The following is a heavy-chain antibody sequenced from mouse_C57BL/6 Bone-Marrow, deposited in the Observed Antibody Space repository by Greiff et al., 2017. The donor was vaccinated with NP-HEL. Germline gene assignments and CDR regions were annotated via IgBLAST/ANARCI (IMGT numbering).Heavy chain of an antibody. Sequence: QVQLQQSGAELVKPGASVKISCKASGYAFSSYWLNWVKQRPGTGLEWIGQIYPGAGDTNYNGKFKGKATLTADKSSSTAYMQLSSLTSEDSAVYFCNWDGTFAYWGQGTLVTVSA. CDR3: NWDGTFAY. D-gene: IGHD4-1*01. J-gene: IGHJ3*01. V-gene: IGHV1-80*01. CDR1: GYAFSSYW. CDR2: IYPGAGDT.